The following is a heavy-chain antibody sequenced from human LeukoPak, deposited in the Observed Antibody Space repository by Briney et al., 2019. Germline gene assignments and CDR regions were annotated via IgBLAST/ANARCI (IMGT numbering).Heavy chain of an antibody. J-gene: IGHJ4*02. CDR3: ADWGCSSTSCHPFDY. D-gene: IGHD2-2*01. CDR1: GFTFSSYA. V-gene: IGHV3-23*01. CDR2: ISGSGGST. Sequence: PGGSLRLSCAASGFTFSSYAMSWVRQAPGKGLEWVSAISGSGGSTYYADSVKGRFTISRDNSKNTLYLQMNSLRAEDTAVYYCADWGCSSTSCHPFDYWGQGTLVTVSS.